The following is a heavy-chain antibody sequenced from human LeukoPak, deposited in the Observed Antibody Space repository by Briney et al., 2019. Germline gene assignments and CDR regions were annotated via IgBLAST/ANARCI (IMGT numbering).Heavy chain of an antibody. Sequence: GGSLRLSCAASGFTFSSYAMSWVRQAPGKGLEWVSAISGSGGSTYYADSVKGRFTISRDNSKNTLYLQMNSLRAEDTAVYYCANLRGYSGSWYDYWGQGTLVTVSS. CDR2: ISGSGGST. CDR3: ANLRGYSGSWYDY. J-gene: IGHJ4*02. D-gene: IGHD6-13*01. CDR1: GFTFSSYA. V-gene: IGHV3-23*01.